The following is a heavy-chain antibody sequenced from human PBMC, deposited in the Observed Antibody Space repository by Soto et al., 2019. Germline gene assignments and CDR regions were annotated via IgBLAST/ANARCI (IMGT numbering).Heavy chain of an antibody. V-gene: IGHV3-23*01. CDR2: ISGSGGST. J-gene: IGHJ6*02. D-gene: IGHD3-3*01. CDR3: AKELGTYYDFWSGSYYYYGMDV. Sequence: GGSLRLSCAASGFTFSSYAMSWVRQAPGKGLEWVSAISGSGGSTYYADSVKGRFTISRDNSKNTLYLQMNSLRAEDTAVYYCAKELGTYYDFWSGSYYYYGMDVWGQGTTVTVSS. CDR1: GFTFSSYA.